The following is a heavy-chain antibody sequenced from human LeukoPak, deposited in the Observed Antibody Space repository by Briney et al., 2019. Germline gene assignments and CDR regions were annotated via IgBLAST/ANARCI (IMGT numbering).Heavy chain of an antibody. Sequence: PGGSLRLSCAASGFTFSSYAMSWVRQAPGKGLEWVSSISSSSSYIYYADSVKGRFTISRDNAKNSLYLQMNSLRAEDTAVYYCARVLSSGWYVSSNAFDIWGQGTMVTVSS. J-gene: IGHJ3*02. V-gene: IGHV3-21*01. D-gene: IGHD6-19*01. CDR2: ISSSSSYI. CDR1: GFTFSSYA. CDR3: ARVLSSGWYVSSNAFDI.